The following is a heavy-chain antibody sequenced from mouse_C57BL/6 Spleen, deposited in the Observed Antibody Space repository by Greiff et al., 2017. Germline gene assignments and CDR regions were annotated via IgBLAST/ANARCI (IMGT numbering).Heavy chain of an antibody. J-gene: IGHJ3*01. Sequence: QVQLQQSGAELVRPGASVKLSCKASGYTFTDYSINWVKQRPGQGLEWIARIYPGSGNTYYNEKFKGKATLTAEKSSSTAYMQLSSLTSEDSAVYYWERGDSNAWFAYWGQGTLVTVSA. CDR1: GYTFTDYS. CDR3: ERGDSNAWFAY. CDR2: IYPGSGNT. D-gene: IGHD2-5*01. V-gene: IGHV1-76*01.